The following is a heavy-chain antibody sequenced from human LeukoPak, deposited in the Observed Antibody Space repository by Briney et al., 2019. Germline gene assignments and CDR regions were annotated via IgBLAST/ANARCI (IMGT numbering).Heavy chain of an antibody. J-gene: IGHJ4*02. Sequence: ASVKVSCKASGYTFTNYGISWVRQAPGQGLEWMGWISAYNGNTNYAQKLQGRVTMTTDKSTSTAYMELSSLRSEDTAVYYCAMDSDSVIDYWGQGTLVTVSS. CDR3: AMDSDSVIDY. D-gene: IGHD4-11*01. V-gene: IGHV1-18*04. CDR1: GYTFTNYG. CDR2: ISAYNGNT.